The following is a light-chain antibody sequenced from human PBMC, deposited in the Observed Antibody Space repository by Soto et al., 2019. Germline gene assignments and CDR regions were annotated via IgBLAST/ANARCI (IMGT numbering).Light chain of an antibody. Sequence: QSALTQPASVSGSPGQSITISCTGTSSDVGGYNYVSWYQQHPGKAPKLMIYDVGNRPSGVSIRFSGSKSGNTASLTISGLQAADEAEYYCSSYTSSSSVVFGGGTKLTVL. J-gene: IGLJ2*01. V-gene: IGLV2-14*01. CDR1: SSDVGGYNY. CDR3: SSYTSSSSVV. CDR2: DVG.